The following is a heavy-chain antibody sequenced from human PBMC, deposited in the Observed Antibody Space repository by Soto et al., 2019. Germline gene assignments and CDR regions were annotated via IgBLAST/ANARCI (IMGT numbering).Heavy chain of an antibody. D-gene: IGHD5-18*01. CDR2: ITGDGGDT. CDR1: GFTFSSYA. Sequence: VGSLRLSCVASGFTFSSYAMSWVRQAPGKGLEWVSAITGDGGDTFHADSVRGRLTISRDNSRNTLYLQMDSLRAEDTALYYCAKGYATSRPYYFDYWGQGSLVTVSS. V-gene: IGHV3-23*01. J-gene: IGHJ4*02. CDR3: AKGYATSRPYYFDY.